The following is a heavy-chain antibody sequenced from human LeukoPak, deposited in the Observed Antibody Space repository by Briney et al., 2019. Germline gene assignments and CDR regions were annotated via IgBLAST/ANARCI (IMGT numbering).Heavy chain of an antibody. CDR1: GDSISRFY. D-gene: IGHD6-19*01. J-gene: IGHJ3*01. CDR3: ARVNIAVAGDASDV. Sequence: SETLSLTCSVSGDSISRFYWSWVRQPPGKGLEWIGYTGDTNYNPSLKSRVTISLDASKSQFSLKLSSVTAADTAMYYCARVNIAVAGDASDVWGRGTMVTVSS. CDR2: YTGDT. V-gene: IGHV4-59*01.